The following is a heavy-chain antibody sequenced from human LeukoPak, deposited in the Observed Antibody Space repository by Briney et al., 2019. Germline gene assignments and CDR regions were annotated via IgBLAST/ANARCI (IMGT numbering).Heavy chain of an antibody. Sequence: GGSLRLSCAASGFTFSSYAMSWVRQAPGKGLEWVSAISGSGGSTYYADSVKGRFTISRDNSKNTLYLQMNSLRAEDTAVYYCAKDRLLWFGEFSSPDYWGQGTLVTVSS. V-gene: IGHV3-23*01. J-gene: IGHJ4*02. CDR2: ISGSGGST. CDR3: AKDRLLWFGEFSSPDY. CDR1: GFTFSSYA. D-gene: IGHD3-10*01.